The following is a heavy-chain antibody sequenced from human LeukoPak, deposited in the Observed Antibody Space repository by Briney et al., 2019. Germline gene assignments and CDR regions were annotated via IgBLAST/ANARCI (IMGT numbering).Heavy chain of an antibody. CDR1: GYTFTSYG. Sequence: GASVKVSCKAPGYTFTSYGISWVRQAPGQGLEWMGWISTYNGNTNYAQKLQGRVTMTRDTSTSTAYMELRSLRSDDTAVYYCARGGDSSGLNRFAYWGQGTLITVSS. V-gene: IGHV1-18*01. D-gene: IGHD3-22*01. CDR3: ARGGDSSGLNRFAY. J-gene: IGHJ4*02. CDR2: ISTYNGNT.